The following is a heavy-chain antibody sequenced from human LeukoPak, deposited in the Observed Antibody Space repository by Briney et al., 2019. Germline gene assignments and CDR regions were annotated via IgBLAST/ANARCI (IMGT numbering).Heavy chain of an antibody. D-gene: IGHD5-18*01. CDR3: ARGRLQLWSFPLPYNHYAIDV. CDR2: SNHFGST. CDR1: GESFSGYF. J-gene: IGHJ6*02. Sequence: PETLSLTCAVSGESFSGYFWTWIRQPPGKGLEWIGESNHFGSTDYNPSLKSRVTISVDTSKEQFSLNARSVTDADTAVYFCARGRLQLWSFPLPYNHYAIDVWGQGTTVTVSS. V-gene: IGHV4-34*01.